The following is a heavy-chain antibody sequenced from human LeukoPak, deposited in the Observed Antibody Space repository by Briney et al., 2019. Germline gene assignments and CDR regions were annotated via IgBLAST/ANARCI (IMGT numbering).Heavy chain of an antibody. CDR2: IYSGGAT. V-gene: IGHV3-53*01. J-gene: IGHJ3*02. CDR3: ARDDAGTTMISPGAFDI. CDR1: GFTVSSNY. Sequence: GGSLRLSCAASGFTVSSNYMNWVRQAPGKGLEWVSIIYSGGATYYADSVEGRFTISRDTSKNMLYLQMNSLRAEDTAVYYCARDDAGTTMISPGAFDIWGQGTMVTVSS. D-gene: IGHD4-23*01.